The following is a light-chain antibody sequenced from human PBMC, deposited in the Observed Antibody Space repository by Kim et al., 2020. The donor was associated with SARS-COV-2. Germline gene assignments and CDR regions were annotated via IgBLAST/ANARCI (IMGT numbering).Light chain of an antibody. J-gene: IGLJ2*01. V-gene: IGLV2-8*01. CDR3: SSYAGNNNLI. Sequence: GQSVTISGTGTSSDSGGYYDVSWYQHQPGKAPKLLIYDGIERPSGVPDRFSGSKSGNTAYLTVSGLQADDEAHYYCSSYAGNNNLIFGGGTQLTVL. CDR1: SSDSGGYYD. CDR2: DGI.